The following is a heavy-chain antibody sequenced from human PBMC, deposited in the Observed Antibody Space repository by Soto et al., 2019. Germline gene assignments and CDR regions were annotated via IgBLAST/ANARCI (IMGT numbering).Heavy chain of an antibody. J-gene: IGHJ6*02. D-gene: IGHD3-16*01. V-gene: IGHV1-18*01. CDR1: GYTFTSYG. CDR2: ISAYNGNT. CDR3: ARDQTRGDYYYYVMDV. Sequence: AAVKVSCKASGYTFTSYGISWVRQALGQGLEWMGWISAYNGNTNNAQNLQGRVTMTTDTSTSTAYMELRSLRSDDTAVYYCARDQTRGDYYYYVMDVWGQGTTVTVYS.